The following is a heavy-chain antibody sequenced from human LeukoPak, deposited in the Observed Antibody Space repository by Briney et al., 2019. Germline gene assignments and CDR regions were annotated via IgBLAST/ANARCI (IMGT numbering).Heavy chain of an antibody. Sequence: GGSLRLSCAASGFTFDDYGMSWVRQAPGKGLEWVSGINWNGGSTGYADSVKGRFTISRDNAKNSLYLQMNSLRAEDTALYYCARESLQAVASEGSWFDPWSQGTLVTVSS. CDR2: INWNGGST. CDR3: ARESLQAVASEGSWFDP. V-gene: IGHV3-20*04. J-gene: IGHJ5*02. CDR1: GFTFDDYG. D-gene: IGHD6-19*01.